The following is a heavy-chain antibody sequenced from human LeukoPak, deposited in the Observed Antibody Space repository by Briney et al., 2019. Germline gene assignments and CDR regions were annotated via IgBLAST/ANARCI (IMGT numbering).Heavy chain of an antibody. D-gene: IGHD3-10*01. J-gene: IGHJ6*02. CDR2: ISFDGSNT. CDR3: AKDSITMVRGVISYYYYYYGMDV. CDR1: GFTFISYG. Sequence: GGSLRPSCPASGFTFISYGMHWVRQAPGRGLGWVPVISFDGSNTNYADSVKGRFTISRDNSKNTLYLQMNSLRAEDTAVYYCAKDSITMVRGVISYYYYYYGMDVWGQGTTVTVSS. V-gene: IGHV3-30*18.